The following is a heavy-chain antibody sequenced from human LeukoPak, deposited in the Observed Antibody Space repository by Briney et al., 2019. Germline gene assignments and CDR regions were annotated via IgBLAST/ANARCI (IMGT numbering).Heavy chain of an antibody. CDR2: IYHSGST. Sequence: SETLSLTCTVSGGSISSGGYYWSWIRQPPGKGLEWIGYIYHSGSTYYNPSLKSRVTISVDRSKNQFSLKLSSVTAADTAVYYCARENFEGLLGYWGQGTLVTVSS. D-gene: IGHD3-9*01. CDR3: ARENFEGLLGY. J-gene: IGHJ4*02. V-gene: IGHV4-30-2*01. CDR1: GGSISSGGYY.